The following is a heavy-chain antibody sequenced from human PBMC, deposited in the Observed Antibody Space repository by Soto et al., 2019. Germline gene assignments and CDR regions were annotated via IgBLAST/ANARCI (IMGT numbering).Heavy chain of an antibody. J-gene: IGHJ6*03. V-gene: IGHV1-18*01. CDR3: ARYYYGSGSLGHYYYYMEV. CDR2: ISAYNGNT. CDR1: GYTFTSYG. D-gene: IGHD3-10*01. Sequence: VASVKVSCKASGYTFTSYGISWVRQAPGQGLEWMGWISAYNGNTNYAQKLQGRVTMTTDTSTSTAYMELRSLRSDDTAVYYCARYYYGSGSLGHYYYYMEVWGKGTTVTVSS.